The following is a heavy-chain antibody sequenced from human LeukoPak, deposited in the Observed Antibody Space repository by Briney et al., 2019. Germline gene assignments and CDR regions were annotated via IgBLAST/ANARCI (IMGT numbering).Heavy chain of an antibody. CDR3: ALLPYSSGTYFDY. V-gene: IGHV1-2*02. J-gene: IGHJ4*02. CDR1: GYTFTGYY. CDR2: INPNSGGT. D-gene: IGHD6-19*01. Sequence: AASVKVSFTASGYTFTGYYMHWVRQAPGQGLEWMGWINPNSGGTNYAQKFQGRVTMTRDTSISTAYMELSRLRSDDTAVYYCALLPYSSGTYFDYWGQGTLVTVSS.